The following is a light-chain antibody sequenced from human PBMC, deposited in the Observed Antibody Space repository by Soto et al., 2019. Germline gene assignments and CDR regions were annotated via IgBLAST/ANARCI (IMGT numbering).Light chain of an antibody. Sequence: QSVLTQPPSASGTPGHRVTISCSGSSSNIGRNPVYWYQQVPGTAPKLLFYTNDQRPSGVPDRFSGSKSGTSASLAISGLRSEDEADYYCAAWDDSLSGPVFGGGTKLTVL. J-gene: IGLJ3*02. V-gene: IGLV1-47*02. CDR2: TND. CDR3: AAWDDSLSGPV. CDR1: SSNIGRNP.